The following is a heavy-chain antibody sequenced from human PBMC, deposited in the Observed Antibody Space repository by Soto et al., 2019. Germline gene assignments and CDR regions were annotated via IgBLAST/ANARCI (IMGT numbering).Heavy chain of an antibody. V-gene: IGHV6-1*01. D-gene: IGHD2-15*01. Sequence: HSQTLSLTCAISGDSVSSNSAAWNWIRQSPSRGLEWLGRTYYRSKWYNDYAVSVKSRITINPDTSKNQFSLQLNSVTPEDTAVYYCAREPARRGCSGGSCYSNWFDPWGQGIMVTVSS. CDR1: GDSVSSNSAA. CDR3: AREPARRGCSGGSCYSNWFDP. CDR2: TYYRSKWYN. J-gene: IGHJ5*02.